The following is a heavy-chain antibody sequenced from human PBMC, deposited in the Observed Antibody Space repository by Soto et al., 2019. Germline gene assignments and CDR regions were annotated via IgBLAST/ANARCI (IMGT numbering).Heavy chain of an antibody. CDR1: GYTFTSYG. D-gene: IGHD3-10*01. J-gene: IGHJ6*02. CDR3: ARYDITGVRGVTRYYYCGIDD. V-gene: IGHV1-18*04. CDR2: ISAYNGNT. Sequence: ASVKVSCKASGYTFTSYGISWVRQAPGQGLEWMGWISAYNGNTNYAQKLQGRVTMTTDTSTSTAYMELRSLRSDDTAVYYCARYDITGVRGVTRYYYCGIDDWGQGTPVTVSS.